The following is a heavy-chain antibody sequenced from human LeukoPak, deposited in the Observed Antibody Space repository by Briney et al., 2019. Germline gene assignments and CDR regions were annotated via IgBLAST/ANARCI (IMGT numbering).Heavy chain of an antibody. V-gene: IGHV4-34*01. D-gene: IGHD3-9*01. Sequence: SETLSLTCAVYGGSFSGYYWSWIRQPPGKGLEWIGEINHSGSTNYNPSLKSRVTISVDTSKNQFSLKLSSVTAADTAVYYCARSKYVLRYFDWAYFDYWGQGTLVTVSS. CDR3: ARSKYVLRYFDWAYFDY. CDR2: INHSGST. J-gene: IGHJ4*02. CDR1: GGSFSGYY.